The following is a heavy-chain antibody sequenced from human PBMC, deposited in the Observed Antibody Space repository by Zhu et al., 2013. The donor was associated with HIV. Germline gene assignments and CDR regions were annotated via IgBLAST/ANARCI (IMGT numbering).Heavy chain of an antibody. CDR3: VRTPGTSYYYYYMDV. D-gene: IGHD1-7*01. CDR2: MNPNSGNR. Sequence: QVQLVQSGSEVKKPGASVKVSCKSSGYTFGSYEINWLRQATGQGPEWIGWMNPNSGNRDYAQKFQGRVTITMTSSISTVYMELSSLRSDDTAVYYCVRTPGTSYYYYYMDVWAKGPRSPVSS. V-gene: IGHV1-8*01. CDR1: GYTFGSYE. J-gene: IGHJ6*03.